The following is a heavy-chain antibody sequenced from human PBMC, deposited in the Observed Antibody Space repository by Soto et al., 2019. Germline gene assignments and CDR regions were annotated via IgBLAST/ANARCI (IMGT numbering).Heavy chain of an antibody. D-gene: IGHD3-10*01. Sequence: QITLKESGPSLVKPTQTLTLTCTFSGFSLSTSGVGVGWIRQPPGKALEWLALIYWDDDKRYSPSLKSRLTIIIVSSKNHMVLTMTNMDPVDTATYYCAHPFQGGVAFDIWCQGTMVTVSS. V-gene: IGHV2-5*02. CDR1: GFSLSTSGVG. CDR3: AHPFQGGVAFDI. CDR2: IYWDDDK. J-gene: IGHJ3*02.